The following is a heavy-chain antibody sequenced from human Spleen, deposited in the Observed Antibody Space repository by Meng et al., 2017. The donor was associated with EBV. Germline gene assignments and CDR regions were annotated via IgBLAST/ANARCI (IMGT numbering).Heavy chain of an antibody. D-gene: IGHD3-9*01. CDR2: IDPYNGDT. J-gene: IGHJ5*02. V-gene: IGHV1-18*01. CDR3: ARMYILTGYWTSLET. CDR1: GYTFSTYG. Sequence: QVQWVQSGGELKEPGASVKVSCQASGYTFSTYGITWVRQAPGQGLEWMGWIDPYNGDTKFAQKFQGRVTMTTDTSTSTAYMEVRSLRSDDTAIYYCARMYILTGYWTSLETWGQGTLVTVSS.